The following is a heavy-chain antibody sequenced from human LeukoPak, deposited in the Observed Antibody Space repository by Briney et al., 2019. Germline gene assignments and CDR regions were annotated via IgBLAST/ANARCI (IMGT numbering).Heavy chain of an antibody. CDR1: GGTFSSYA. J-gene: IGHJ6*04. V-gene: IGHV1-69*13. Sequence: ASVKVSCKASGGTFSSYAISWVRQAPGQGLEWMGGIIPIFGTANYAQKFQGRVTITADESTSTAYMELSSLRSEDTAVYYCATGQDIVVVPAAPPGYYGMHVWGKGTTVTVSS. CDR3: ATGQDIVVVPAAPPGYYGMHV. D-gene: IGHD2-2*01. CDR2: IIPIFGTA.